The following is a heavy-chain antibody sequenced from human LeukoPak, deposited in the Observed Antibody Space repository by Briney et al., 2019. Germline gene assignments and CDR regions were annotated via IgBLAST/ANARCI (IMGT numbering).Heavy chain of an antibody. V-gene: IGHV3-48*01. CDR1: GFTFSSYS. CDR2: ISSSSSTI. Sequence: GGSLRLSCAASGFTFSSYSMNWVRQAPGKGLEWVSYISSSSSTIYYADSVKGRFTISRDNSKNTLYLQMNSLRAEDTAVYYCARGTVWVPAARTNWFDPWGQGTLVTVSS. CDR3: ARGTVWVPAARTNWFDP. J-gene: IGHJ5*02. D-gene: IGHD2-2*01.